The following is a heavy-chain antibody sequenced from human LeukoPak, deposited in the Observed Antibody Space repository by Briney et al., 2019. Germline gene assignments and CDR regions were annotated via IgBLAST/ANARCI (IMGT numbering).Heavy chain of an antibody. D-gene: IGHD2-2*01. CDR2: INPSGGTT. J-gene: IGHJ6*02. CDR3: ARPTSIIPASDVYYYYYAMDV. CDR1: GYTFTNYY. V-gene: IGHV1-46*01. Sequence: ASVKVSCKASGYTFTNYYMHWVRQAPGQGLGWMGIINPSGGTTTYAHKFQDRVTMIRDTSTSTVYMEVSSLRPEDTAVYYCARPTSIIPASDVYYYYYAMDVWGQGTTVTVSS.